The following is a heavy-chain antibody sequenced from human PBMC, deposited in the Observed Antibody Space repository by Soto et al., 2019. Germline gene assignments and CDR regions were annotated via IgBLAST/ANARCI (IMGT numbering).Heavy chain of an antibody. CDR1: GFTFINYA. V-gene: IGHV3-23*01. Sequence: EVQLLESGGGLVQSGGSLRLSCAGSGFTFINYAMNWVRQAPGKGLEWVSTISGGGDAPFFADSVRGRFTISRDNSKNTVTLQMNNLGVDDTAVYFCARKVPGSTSRPDYWYFDLGGRGTLVTVSS. CDR3: ARKVPGSTSRPDYWYFDL. J-gene: IGHJ2*01. CDR2: ISGGGDAP. D-gene: IGHD3-10*01.